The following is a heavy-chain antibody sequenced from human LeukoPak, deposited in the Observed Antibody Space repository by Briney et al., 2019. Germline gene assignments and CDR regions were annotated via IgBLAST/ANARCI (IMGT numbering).Heavy chain of an antibody. J-gene: IGHJ6*03. CDR1: GGSISSYY. V-gene: IGHV4-4*09. Sequence: PSETLSLTCTVSGGSISSYYWSWIRQPPGKGLEWIGYIYTSGSTNYNPSLKSRVTISVDTSKNQFSLKLRSVTAAETAVYYCARHSSRHGGYYPYYYYYMDVWGKGTTVTVSS. CDR2: IYTSGST. D-gene: IGHD1-26*01. CDR3: ARHSSRHGGYYPYYYYYMDV.